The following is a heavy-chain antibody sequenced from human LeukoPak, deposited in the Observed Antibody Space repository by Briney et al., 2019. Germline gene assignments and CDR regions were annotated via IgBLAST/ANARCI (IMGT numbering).Heavy chain of an antibody. Sequence: EASVKVSCKASGYTFTSYGISWVRQAPGQGLEWMGWISAYNGNTNYAQKLQGRVTMTTDTSTSTAYMELGSLRSEDTAVYYCARRHIAVTSTGAHYYYYYSMDVWGQGTTVTISS. D-gene: IGHD6-19*01. V-gene: IGHV1-18*01. CDR3: ARRHIAVTSTGAHYYYYYSMDV. CDR2: ISAYNGNT. CDR1: GYTFTSYG. J-gene: IGHJ6*03.